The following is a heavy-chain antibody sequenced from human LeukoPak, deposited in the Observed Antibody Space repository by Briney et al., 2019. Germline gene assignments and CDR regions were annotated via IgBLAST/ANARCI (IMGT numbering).Heavy chain of an antibody. Sequence: PSETLSLTCSVYGGYFSGYYCSWIRQPPGKGLEWIGEINHSGSTNYNPSLKSRVTISVDTSKNQFSLKLSSVTAADTAVYYCASSSTNYYYGMDVWGQGTTVTVSS. J-gene: IGHJ6*02. CDR2: INHSGST. CDR1: GGYFSGYY. V-gene: IGHV4-34*01. CDR3: ASSSTNYYYGMDV. D-gene: IGHD6-6*01.